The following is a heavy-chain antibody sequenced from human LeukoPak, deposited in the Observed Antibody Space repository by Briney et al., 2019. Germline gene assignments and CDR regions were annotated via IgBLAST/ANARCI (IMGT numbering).Heavy chain of an antibody. CDR3: ARVVVVPAAAREDAFDI. Sequence: SQTLSLTCAVSGGSISSGGYCWGWVRQPPGRGLEWIGYIYHSGSTYNNPSLKSRVTISVDRSKNQFSLKLSSVTAADTAVYYCARVVVVPAAAREDAFDIWGQGTMVTVSS. D-gene: IGHD2-2*01. CDR1: GGSISSGGYC. CDR2: IYHSGST. J-gene: IGHJ3*02. V-gene: IGHV4-30-2*01.